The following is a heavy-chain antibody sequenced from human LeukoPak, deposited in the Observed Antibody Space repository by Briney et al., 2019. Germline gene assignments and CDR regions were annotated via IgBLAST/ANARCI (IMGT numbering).Heavy chain of an antibody. CDR2: IYPGDSDT. V-gene: IGHV5-51*01. CDR1: GYSFTTYW. CDR3: ARLSGSQLDF. J-gene: IGHJ4*02. D-gene: IGHD1-26*01. Sequence: GESLEISCQGSGYSFTTYWIGWVRQMPGKGLEWMGIIYPGDSDTRYSPSFQGQVTIPADKSISTAYLQWSSLEASDTAMYYCARLSGSQLDFWGQGTLVTVSS.